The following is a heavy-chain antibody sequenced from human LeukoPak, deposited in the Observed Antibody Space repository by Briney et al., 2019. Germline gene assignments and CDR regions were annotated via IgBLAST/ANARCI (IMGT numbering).Heavy chain of an antibody. CDR1: GYTLTELS. D-gene: IGHD1-26*01. CDR3: ATPAWVANNYYYYGMDV. Sequence: ASVKVSCTVSGYTLTELSMHWVRQAPGKGLEWMGGFDPEDGETIYAQKLRGRVTMTEDTSTDTAYMELSSLRSEDTAVYYCATPAWVANNYYYYGMDVWGQGTTVTVSS. V-gene: IGHV1-24*01. J-gene: IGHJ6*02. CDR2: FDPEDGET.